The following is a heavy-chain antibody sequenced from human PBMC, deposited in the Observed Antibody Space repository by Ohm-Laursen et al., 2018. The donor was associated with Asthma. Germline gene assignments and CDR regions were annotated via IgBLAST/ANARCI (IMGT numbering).Heavy chain of an antibody. J-gene: IGHJ4*02. CDR3: ARDLYGGKPPGY. V-gene: IGHV3-30*03. Sequence: SLRLSCAASGFTFSSYGMHWVRQAPGKGLEWVAVISYDGSNKYYADSVKGRFTTSRDNSKNTLYLQMNSLRAEDTAVYYCARDLYGGKPPGYWGQGTLVTVSS. CDR2: ISYDGSNK. D-gene: IGHD4-23*01. CDR1: GFTFSSYG.